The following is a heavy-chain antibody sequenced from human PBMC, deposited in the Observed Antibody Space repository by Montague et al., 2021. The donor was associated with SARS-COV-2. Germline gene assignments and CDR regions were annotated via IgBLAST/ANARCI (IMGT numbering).Heavy chain of an antibody. V-gene: IGHV4-34*01. CDR3: ARGAQHGYGFRLGSFDS. D-gene: IGHD3-10*01. J-gene: IGHJ4*02. Sequence: SETLSLTCAVYGGSFSGYYWNWIRQPPGKGLEWIGEINHTGSTNYNPSLKSRVTMSVDTSKNQFSLKLSSVTAADTAVYYCARGAQHGYGFRLGSFDSWGQGALVTVSS. CDR1: GGSFSGYY. CDR2: INHTGST.